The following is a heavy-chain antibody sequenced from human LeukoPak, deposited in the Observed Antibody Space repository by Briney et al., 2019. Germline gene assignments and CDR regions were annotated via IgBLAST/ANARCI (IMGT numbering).Heavy chain of an antibody. D-gene: IGHD2-21*02. CDR1: GFTFSSYV. V-gene: IGHV3-21*01. CDR3: ARDLPAYCGGDCYSGNFDY. Sequence: GGSLRLSCAASGFTFSSYVMSWVRQAPGKGLEWVSAISRGGGTTYYADSVKGRFTISRDNAKNSLYLQMNSLRAEDTAVYYCARDLPAYCGGDCYSGNFDYWGQGTLVTVSS. J-gene: IGHJ4*02. CDR2: ISRGGGTT.